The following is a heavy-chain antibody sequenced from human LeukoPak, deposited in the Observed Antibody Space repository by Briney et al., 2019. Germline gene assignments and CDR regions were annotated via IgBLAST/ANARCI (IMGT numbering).Heavy chain of an antibody. D-gene: IGHD6-19*01. CDR1: GFTFTGHS. J-gene: IGHJ4*02. V-gene: IGHV3-30*04. CDR3: AKEGTYSSGWYYFDC. CDR2: VATDERTI. Sequence: RPGGSLRLSCEASGFTFTGHSMHWVRQAPGKGLEWVAVVATDERTIFYADSVKGRFTISRDNSKNTLYLEMNSLRAEDTAVYYCAKEGTYSSGWYYFDCWGQGTLVTVSS.